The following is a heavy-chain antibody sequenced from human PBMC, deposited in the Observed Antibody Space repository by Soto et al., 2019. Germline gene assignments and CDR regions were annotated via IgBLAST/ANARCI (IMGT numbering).Heavy chain of an antibody. V-gene: IGHV3-30*18. CDR2: ISYDGSNK. CDR1: GFTFSSYG. D-gene: IGHD4-4*01. Sequence: QVQLVESGGGVVQPGRSLRLSCAASGFTFSSYGMHWVRQAPGKGLEWVAVISYDGSNKFYADSVKGRFTISRDNSKNTLYLQMNSLRAEDTAVYYCAKSDAFGTTVTTFDYWGQGTLVTVSS. J-gene: IGHJ4*02. CDR3: AKSDAFGTTVTTFDY.